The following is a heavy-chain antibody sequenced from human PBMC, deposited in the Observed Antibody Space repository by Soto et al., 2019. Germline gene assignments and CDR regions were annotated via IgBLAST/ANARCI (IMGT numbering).Heavy chain of an antibody. CDR3: APRQLMVYAILSVN. D-gene: IGHD2-8*01. CDR2: ISGSGGST. Sequence: EVQLLESGGGLVQPGGSLRLSCAASGFTFSSYAMSWVRQAPGKGLEWVSAISGSGGSTHYADSVKGRFTISRDNSKNTLYLQMNSLRAEDTAVYYCAPRQLMVYAILSVNWGQGTLVTVSS. CDR1: GFTFSSYA. J-gene: IGHJ4*02. V-gene: IGHV3-23*01.